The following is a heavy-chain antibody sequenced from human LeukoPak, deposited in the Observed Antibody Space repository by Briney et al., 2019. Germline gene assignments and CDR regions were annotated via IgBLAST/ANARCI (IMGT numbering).Heavy chain of an antibody. Sequence: GGSLRLSCAASGFIFSSYAMSWVRQAPGKGLEWVSAISGSGGSTYYADSVKGRFTISRDNSKNTLYLQMNSLRAEDTAVYYCAKVSRFGELLEDYWGQGTLVTVSS. V-gene: IGHV3-23*01. CDR1: GFIFSSYA. D-gene: IGHD3-10*01. CDR2: ISGSGGST. J-gene: IGHJ4*02. CDR3: AKVSRFGELLEDY.